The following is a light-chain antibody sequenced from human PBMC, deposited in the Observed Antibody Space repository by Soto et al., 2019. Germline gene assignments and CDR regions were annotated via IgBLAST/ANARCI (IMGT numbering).Light chain of an antibody. J-gene: IGKJ2*01. CDR1: QSVSSDY. CDR3: QQYGGSPRT. CDR2: RAS. V-gene: IGKV3-20*01. Sequence: EIVLTQSPGTLSLSPGERATLSCRASQSVSSDYLAWYQQKPGQTPKVLIYRASSRATGIPDRFSGSGSGTDFTLTISRLEPEDFAVYYCQQYGGSPRTFGQGTKLEIK.